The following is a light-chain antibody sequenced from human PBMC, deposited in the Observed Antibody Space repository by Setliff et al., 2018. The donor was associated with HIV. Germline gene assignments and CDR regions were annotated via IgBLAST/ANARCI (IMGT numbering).Light chain of an antibody. CDR1: TGAVTSGHY. V-gene: IGLV7-46*01. Sequence: QAVVTQEPSLTVSPGGTATLTCGSSTGAVTSGHYPYWFQQKPGQAPRTLIYDTSNKHSWTPARFSGSLLGGKAALTLSGAQPEDEAEYYCFLSYSGARRVFGGGTKVTVL. J-gene: IGLJ3*02. CDR3: FLSYSGARRV. CDR2: DTS.